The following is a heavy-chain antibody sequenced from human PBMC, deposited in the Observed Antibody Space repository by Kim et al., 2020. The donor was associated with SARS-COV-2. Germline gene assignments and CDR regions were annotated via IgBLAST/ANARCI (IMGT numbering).Heavy chain of an antibody. V-gene: IGHV3-11*01. Sequence: GGSLRLSCAASGFTFSDYYMSWIRQAPGKGLEWVSYISSSGSTIYYADSVKGRFTISRDNAKNSLYLQMNSLRAEDTAVYYCASRRRFLEFNWFDPWGQGTLVTVSS. J-gene: IGHJ5*02. CDR2: ISSSGSTI. CDR3: ASRRRFLEFNWFDP. CDR1: GFTFSDYY. D-gene: IGHD3-3*01.